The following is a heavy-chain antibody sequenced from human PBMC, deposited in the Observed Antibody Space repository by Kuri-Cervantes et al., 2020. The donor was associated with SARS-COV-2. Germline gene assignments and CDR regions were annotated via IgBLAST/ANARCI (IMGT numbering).Heavy chain of an antibody. D-gene: IGHD4-17*01. V-gene: IGHV3-33*01. J-gene: IGHJ3*02. CDR1: GFIFNNHG. CDR2: IWFDGSNE. CDR3: ARGRATVTVIGAFDI. Sequence: GESLKISCAASGFIFNNHGLLWVRQAPGKGLEWVAVIWFDGSNEYYADSVKGRFTISRDNSKDTVYLQMNSLRAEDAAVYYCARGRATVTVIGAFDIWGQGTMVTVSS.